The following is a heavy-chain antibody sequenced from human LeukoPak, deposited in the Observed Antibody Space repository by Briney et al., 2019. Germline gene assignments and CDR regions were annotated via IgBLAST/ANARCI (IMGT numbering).Heavy chain of an antibody. CDR1: GGSISSSSYY. J-gene: IGHJ4*02. D-gene: IGHD3-22*01. V-gene: IGHV4-39*01. CDR2: IYYSGST. Sequence: SETLSLTCTVSGGSISSSSYYWGWIRQPPGKGLEWIGSIYYSGSTYYNPSLKSRVTISVDTSKDQFSLKLSSVTAADTAVYYCASGVSYYYDSSGYYPFDYWGQGTLVTVSS. CDR3: ASGVSYYYDSSGYYPFDY.